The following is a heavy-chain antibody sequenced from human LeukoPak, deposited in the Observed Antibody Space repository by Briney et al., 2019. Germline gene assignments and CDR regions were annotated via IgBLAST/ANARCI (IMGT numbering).Heavy chain of an antibody. Sequence: SVKVSCKASEGTFSSYAISWVRQAPGQGLEWMGGIIPIFGTANYAQKFQGRVTITADKSTSTAYMELSSLRSEDTAVYYCARDPGYCSSTSCRREYYFDYWGQGTLVTVSS. CDR2: IIPIFGTA. V-gene: IGHV1-69*06. CDR3: ARDPGYCSSTSCRREYYFDY. CDR1: EGTFSSYA. J-gene: IGHJ4*02. D-gene: IGHD2-2*01.